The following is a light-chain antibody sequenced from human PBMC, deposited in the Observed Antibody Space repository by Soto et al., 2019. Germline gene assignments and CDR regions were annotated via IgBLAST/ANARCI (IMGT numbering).Light chain of an antibody. CDR2: DVS. V-gene: IGLV2-14*01. Sequence: QSALTQPASVSGSPGQSITISCTGSSSDVGAYDYVSWYQQHPGKAPKLIMYDVSKRPSGVSHRFSGSKSGNTASLTISGPQAEDEADSHCNSFTTSTTVIFGGGTKLTVL. J-gene: IGLJ2*01. CDR3: NSFTTSTTVI. CDR1: SSDVGAYDY.